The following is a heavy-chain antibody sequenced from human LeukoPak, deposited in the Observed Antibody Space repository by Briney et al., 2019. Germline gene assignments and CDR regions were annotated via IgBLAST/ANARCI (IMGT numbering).Heavy chain of an antibody. CDR2: IIPILGIA. Sequence: SVKVSRKASGGTFSSYAISWVRQAPGQGLEWMGRIIPILGIANYAQKFQGRVTITADKSTSTAYMELGSLRSEDTAVYYCARVRYYDSSGYSYYFDYWGQGTLVTVSS. J-gene: IGHJ4*02. V-gene: IGHV1-69*04. CDR1: GGTFSSYA. CDR3: ARVRYYDSSGYSYYFDY. D-gene: IGHD3-22*01.